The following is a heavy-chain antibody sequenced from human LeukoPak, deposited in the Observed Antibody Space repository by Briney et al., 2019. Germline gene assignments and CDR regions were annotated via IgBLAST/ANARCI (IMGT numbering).Heavy chain of an antibody. CDR3: AKEFYFATAV. D-gene: IGHD2-15*01. CDR1: GFTFSSSA. J-gene: IGHJ6*02. CDR2: ISGGGGTT. V-gene: IGHV3-23*01. Sequence: SGGSLRLSCAASGFTFSSSAMSWVRQVPGKGLEWVSAISGGGGTTHYADSVKGRFTISRDNSKNTLYLQMDSLRAEDTAVYYCAKEFYFATAVWGQGTTVTVSS.